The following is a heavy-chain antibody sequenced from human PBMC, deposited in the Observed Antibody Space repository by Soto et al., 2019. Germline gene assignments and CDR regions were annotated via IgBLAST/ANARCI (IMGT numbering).Heavy chain of an antibody. J-gene: IGHJ4*02. Sequence: ASVKVSCKASGYTFTNYGISWVRQAPGQGLEWMGWISAYNGNTNYAQKLQGRVTMTTDTSTSTAYMELRSLRSDDTAVYYCARETLPRAVAARGLGYWGQGTLVTVSS. CDR3: ARETLPRAVAARGLGY. V-gene: IGHV1-18*01. D-gene: IGHD6-19*01. CDR2: ISAYNGNT. CDR1: GYTFTNYG.